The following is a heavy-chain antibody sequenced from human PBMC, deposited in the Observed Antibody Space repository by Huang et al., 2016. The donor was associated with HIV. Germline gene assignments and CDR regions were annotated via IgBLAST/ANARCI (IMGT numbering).Heavy chain of an antibody. CDR2: ISGNGGST. J-gene: IGHJ6*03. CDR1: GFTFSSHT. CDR3: AKAPLPTYYYYYMDV. V-gene: IGHV3-23*01. Sequence: EVQLLESGGGLVQPGGSLRLSCAASGFTFSSHTMSWVRQAPGKGLEWVSGISGNGGSTDYAYSVKGRFTISRDNSKNTLCLQMHGLRAEDTAVYYCAKAPLPTYYYYYMDVWGKGTTVTVSS.